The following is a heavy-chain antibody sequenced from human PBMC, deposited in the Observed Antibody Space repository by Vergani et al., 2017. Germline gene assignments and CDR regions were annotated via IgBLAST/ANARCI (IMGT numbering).Heavy chain of an antibody. J-gene: IGHJ6*02. CDR1: GGTFSSYA. CDR3: ARAHVVVVTAAYYYYGMDV. CDR2: IIPICGTA. Sequence: QVQLVQSGAEVKKPGSSVKVSCKASGGTFSSYAISWVRQAPGQGLEWMGRIIPICGTANYAQKFQGRVTITADESTSTAYMELSSLRSEDTAVYYCARAHVVVVTAAYYYYGMDVWGQGTTVTVSS. V-gene: IGHV1-69*13. D-gene: IGHD2-21*02.